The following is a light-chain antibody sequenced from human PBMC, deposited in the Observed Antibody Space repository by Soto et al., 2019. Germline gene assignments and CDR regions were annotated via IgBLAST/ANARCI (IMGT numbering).Light chain of an antibody. CDR1: QSVSSS. Sequence: FVVTQSPETLSLSPGETATLSCRASQSVSSSVAWYQHKPGQSPRLVVYSGYKRSPGIPARFSGSGSGTDFTLTISSLESDDFAIYYCQQRYSWLRVFGPGTKVDIK. CDR2: SGY. J-gene: IGKJ1*01. CDR3: QQRYSWLRV. V-gene: IGKV3-11*01.